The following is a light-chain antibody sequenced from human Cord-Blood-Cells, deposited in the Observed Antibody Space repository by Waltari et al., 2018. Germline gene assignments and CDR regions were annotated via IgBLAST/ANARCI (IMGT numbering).Light chain of an antibody. V-gene: IGKV2-28*01. Sequence: DIVMTQSPLSLPVTPGEPASISCRSSQSLLHSNGYNYLDWYLQKPGQSPQLLIYLGSNRASGVPYRFSGSGSGTDFTLNISRVEAEDVGVYYCMQALQTPTFGQGTKVEIK. J-gene: IGKJ1*01. CDR1: QSLLHSNGYNY. CDR2: LGS. CDR3: MQALQTPT.